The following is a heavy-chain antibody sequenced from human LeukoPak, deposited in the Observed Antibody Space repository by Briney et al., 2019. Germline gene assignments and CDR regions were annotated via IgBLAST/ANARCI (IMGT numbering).Heavy chain of an antibody. V-gene: IGHV3-21*01. CDR2: ISSGSSYI. CDR3: ARGPISGWSADY. Sequence: KPGGSLRLSCAASGFTFSTYSMNWVRQAPGKGLEWVSSISSGSSYIYYADSVKGRFTLSRDNAKNSLYLQMNSLRDEDTAVYYCARGPISGWSADYWGQGTLVTVSS. J-gene: IGHJ4*02. D-gene: IGHD6-19*01. CDR1: GFTFSTYS.